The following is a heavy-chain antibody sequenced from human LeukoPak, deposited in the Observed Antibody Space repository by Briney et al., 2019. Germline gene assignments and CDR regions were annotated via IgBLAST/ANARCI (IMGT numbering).Heavy chain of an antibody. CDR3: VKAAATWQWLPD. CDR1: GFTFSSYV. D-gene: IGHD6-19*01. J-gene: IGHJ4*02. V-gene: IGHV3-64D*06. CDR2: ISSNGGST. Sequence: GGSLRLSCSGSGFTFSSYVMHWVRQAPGKGLEYVSTISSNGGSTYYADSVKGRFTISRDNPKNTLYLQMSSLRVEDTAVYYCVKAAATWQWLPDWGQGTLVTVSS.